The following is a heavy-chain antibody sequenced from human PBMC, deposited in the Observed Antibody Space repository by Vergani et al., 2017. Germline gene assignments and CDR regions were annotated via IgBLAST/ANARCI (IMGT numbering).Heavy chain of an antibody. J-gene: IGHJ3*02. Sequence: QITLKESGPALVKPTQTLTLTCTFSGFSLSTSGMRASWIRQPPGKALEWLARIDWDDDKFYSTSLKTRLTISKDTSKNQVVLTMTNMDPVDTATYYCARSYCSGGTCSSGDAFDIWGQGTMVTVSS. D-gene: IGHD2-15*01. CDR2: IDWDDDK. CDR3: ARSYCSGGTCSSGDAFDI. V-gene: IGHV2-70*04. CDR1: GFSLSTSGMR.